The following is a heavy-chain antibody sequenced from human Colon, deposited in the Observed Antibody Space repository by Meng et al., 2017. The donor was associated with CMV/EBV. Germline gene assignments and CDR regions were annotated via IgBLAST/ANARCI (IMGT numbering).Heavy chain of an antibody. CDR2: VKPDGGST. Sequence: ASVKVSCKASGYTFTGNLIHWVRQAPGQGLEWMGWVKPDGGSTHYAQKFQGSVTMTRDTSITTAYMELSGLRFDDTALYYGVRDGGSFDYWGQGTVVTVSS. V-gene: IGHV1-2*02. CDR3: VRDGGSFDY. CDR1: GYTFTGNL. D-gene: IGHD2-15*01. J-gene: IGHJ4*02.